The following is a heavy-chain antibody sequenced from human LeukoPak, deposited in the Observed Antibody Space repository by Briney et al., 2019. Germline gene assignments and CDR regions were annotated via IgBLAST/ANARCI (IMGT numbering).Heavy chain of an antibody. CDR2: IYSGGST. D-gene: IGHD6-25*01. CDR1: GFTVSSNY. CDR3: ARGRFEISAAMDV. Sequence: PGGSLRLSCAASGFTVSSNYMSWVRQAPGKGLEWVSVIYSGGSTNYADSVRGRFTISRDNSKNTLYLQMNSLRDEDTAVYYCARGRFEISAAMDVWGQGATVTGSS. J-gene: IGHJ6*02. V-gene: IGHV3-53*01.